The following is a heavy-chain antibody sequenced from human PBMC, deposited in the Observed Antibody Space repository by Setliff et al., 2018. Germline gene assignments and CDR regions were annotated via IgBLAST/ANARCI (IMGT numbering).Heavy chain of an antibody. CDR1: GGTFSDYY. D-gene: IGHD6-6*01. J-gene: IGHJ5*02. CDR3: ARGRNVAARLLGT. V-gene: IGHV4-34*01. Sequence: SETLSLTCTAYGGTFSDYYWTWIRQPPGKGLEWIGEINHSGTTNYNPSLKSRVTISVDTSKNQFSLTMSSVTAADAAVYYCARGRNVAARLLGTWGQGSRVTVSS. CDR2: INHSGTT.